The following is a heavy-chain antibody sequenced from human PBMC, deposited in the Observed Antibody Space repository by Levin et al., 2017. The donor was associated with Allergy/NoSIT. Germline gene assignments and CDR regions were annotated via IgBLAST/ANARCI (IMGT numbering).Heavy chain of an antibody. CDR3: ARAEDYGGAVYYYGMDV. D-gene: IGHD4-23*01. Sequence: PGGSLRLSCAASGFTFSSYAMHWVRQAPGKGLEWVAVISYDGSNKYYADSVKGRFTISRDNSKNTLYLQMNSLRAEDTAVYYCARAEDYGGAVYYYGMDVWGQGTTVTVSS. J-gene: IGHJ6*02. CDR2: ISYDGSNK. CDR1: GFTFSSYA. V-gene: IGHV3-30-3*01.